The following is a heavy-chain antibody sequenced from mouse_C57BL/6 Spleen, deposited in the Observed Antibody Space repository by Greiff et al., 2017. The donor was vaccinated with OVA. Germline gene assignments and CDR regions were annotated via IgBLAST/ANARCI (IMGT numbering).Heavy chain of an antibody. CDR3: ARDGLRSYAMDY. J-gene: IGHJ4*01. Sequence: VQLQQSGPELVKPGASVKISCKASGYTFTDYYMNWVKQSHGKSLEWIGDINPNNGGTSYNQKFKGKATLTVDKSSSTAYMELRSLTSEDSAVYDCARDGLRSYAMDYWGQGTSVTVSS. CDR1: GYTFTDYY. CDR2: INPNNGGT. V-gene: IGHV1-26*01. D-gene: IGHD1-1*01.